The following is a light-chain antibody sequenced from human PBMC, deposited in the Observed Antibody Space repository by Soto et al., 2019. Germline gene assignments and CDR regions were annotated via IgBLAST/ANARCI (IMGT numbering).Light chain of an antibody. CDR2: GAS. J-gene: IGKJ1*01. Sequence: EMVMTQSPAILSVSPGESATLSCRASQSVNSNYLAWYQQHPGQPPRLLIYGASTRATGIPVRFSGSASGTEFTLTISSLQSEDFTVYYCQQYNKWPLTFGQGTKVDIK. CDR1: QSVNSN. CDR3: QQYNKWPLT. V-gene: IGKV3-15*01.